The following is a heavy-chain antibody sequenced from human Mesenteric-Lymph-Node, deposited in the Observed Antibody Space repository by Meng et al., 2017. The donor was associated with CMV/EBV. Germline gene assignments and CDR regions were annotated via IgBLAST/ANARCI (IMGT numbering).Heavy chain of an antibody. D-gene: IGHD3-10*02. CDR2: MNPNSGNT. CDR1: GYTFTSYD. J-gene: IGHJ5*02. V-gene: IGHV1-8*01. Sequence: ASVKVSCKASGYTFTSYDINWVRQATGQGLEWMGWMNPNSGNTGYAQKFQGRVTMTRNTSISTAYMELSSLRSEDTAVYYCARGRRPAGLFSNNWLDPWGQGTLVTVSS. CDR3: ARGRRPAGLFSNNWLDP.